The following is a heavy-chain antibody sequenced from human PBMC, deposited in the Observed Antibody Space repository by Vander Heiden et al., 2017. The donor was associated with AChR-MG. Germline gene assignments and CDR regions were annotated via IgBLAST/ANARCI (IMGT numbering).Heavy chain of an antibody. D-gene: IGHD2-15*01. CDR2: TYYRSKWSN. CDR1: GASVSSNSAA. J-gene: IGHJ6*03. Sequence: QVQLQQSGPGLVKPSQTLSLTCAISGASVSSNSAAWIWLRQSPSRGLEWLGRTYYRSKWSNDYAVSVKSRITINADTSKNQFSLQLNSVTPEDTAVYYCARDAKYCSGGSCYPGGLGSYYMDVWGKGTTVTVSS. V-gene: IGHV6-1*01. CDR3: ARDAKYCSGGSCYPGGLGSYYMDV.